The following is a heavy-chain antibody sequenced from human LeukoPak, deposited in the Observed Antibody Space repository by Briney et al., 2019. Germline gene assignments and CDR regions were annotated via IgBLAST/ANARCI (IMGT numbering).Heavy chain of an antibody. CDR2: IYSGGST. Sequence: GESLRLSCAASGFTVSSNYMSWVRQAPGKGLEWVSVIYSGGSTYYADSVKGRFTISRDNPKNTLFLQMNSLRAEDTAVYYCARTGKGGSYSDYWGQGTLVTVSS. D-gene: IGHD1-26*01. J-gene: IGHJ4*02. V-gene: IGHV3-53*01. CDR1: GFTVSSNY. CDR3: ARTGKGGSYSDY.